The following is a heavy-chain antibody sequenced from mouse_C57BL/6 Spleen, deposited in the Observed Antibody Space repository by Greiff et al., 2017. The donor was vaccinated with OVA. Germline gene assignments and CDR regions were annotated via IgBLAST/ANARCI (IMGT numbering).Heavy chain of an antibody. V-gene: IGHV1-80*01. J-gene: IGHJ1*03. CDR3: ARGYYGSSYGYFDV. D-gene: IGHD1-1*01. Sequence: QVQLQQSGAELVKPGASVKISCKASGYAFSSYWMNWVKQRPGKGLEWIGQLYPGDGDTNYNGKFKGKATLTADKSSSTAYMQLSSLTSEDSAVYFCARGYYGSSYGYFDVWGTGTTVTVSS. CDR2: LYPGDGDT. CDR1: GYAFSSYW.